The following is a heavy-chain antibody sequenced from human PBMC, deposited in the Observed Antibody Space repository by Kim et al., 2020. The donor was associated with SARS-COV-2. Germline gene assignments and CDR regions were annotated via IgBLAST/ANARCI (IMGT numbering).Heavy chain of an antibody. CDR3: ARDQGPGFGELLECGMDV. J-gene: IGHJ6*02. D-gene: IGHD3-10*01. CDR2: IIPIFGTA. V-gene: IGHV1-69*13. CDR1: GGTFSSYA. Sequence: SVKVSCKASGGTFSSYAISWVRQAPGQGLEWMGGIIPIFGTANYAQKFQGRVTITADESTSTAYMELSSLRSEDTAVYYCARDQGPGFGELLECGMDVWGQGTTVTVSS.